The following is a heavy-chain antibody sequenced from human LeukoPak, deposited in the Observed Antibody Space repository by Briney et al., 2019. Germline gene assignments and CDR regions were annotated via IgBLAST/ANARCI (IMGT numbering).Heavy chain of an antibody. J-gene: IGHJ5*02. D-gene: IGHD6-13*01. CDR2: IISIFGTA. Sequence: GASVKVSCKASGGTFSSYAISWVRQAPGQGLEWMGGIISIFGTANYAQKFQGRVTITADESTSTAYMELSSLRSEDTAVYYCARETYSSSWSEINWFDPWGQGTLVTVSS. CDR3: ARETYSSSWSEINWFDP. V-gene: IGHV1-69*13. CDR1: GGTFSSYA.